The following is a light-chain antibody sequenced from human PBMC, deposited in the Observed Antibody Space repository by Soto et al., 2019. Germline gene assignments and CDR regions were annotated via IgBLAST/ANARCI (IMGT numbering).Light chain of an antibody. CDR3: SSSEPRRTFV. CDR2: EGS. CDR1: SSAVGSYRL. J-gene: IGLJ1*01. V-gene: IGLV2-23*01. Sequence: QSVLTQPASVSGSPGQSITISCTGSSSAVGSYRLVSWYQCHPGKVTKLINYEGSKRPSVVSNRFSCSDPGNTASLTISRLHAEDEADYYCSSSEPRRTFVFGTGTKLTVL.